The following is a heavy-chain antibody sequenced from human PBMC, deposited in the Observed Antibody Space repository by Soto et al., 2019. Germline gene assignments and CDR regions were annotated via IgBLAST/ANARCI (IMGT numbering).Heavy chain of an antibody. V-gene: IGHV4-39*01. CDR3: ASTPPRVGAAHSNYYYYGMDV. Sequence: SETLSLTCTVSGGSISSSSYYWGWIRQPPGKGLEWIGSIYYSGSTYYNPSLKSRVTISVDTSKNQFSLKLSSVTAADTAVYYCASTPPRVGAAHSNYYYYGMDVWGQGTTVTAP. J-gene: IGHJ6*02. CDR2: IYYSGST. CDR1: GGSISSSSYY. D-gene: IGHD1-26*01.